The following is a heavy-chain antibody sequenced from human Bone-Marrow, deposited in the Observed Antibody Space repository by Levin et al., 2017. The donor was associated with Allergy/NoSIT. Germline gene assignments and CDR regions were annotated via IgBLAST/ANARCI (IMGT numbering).Heavy chain of an antibody. Sequence: GGSLRLSCAASGFTFSSYAMSWVRQAPGKGLEWVSAISGSGGSTYYADSVKGRFTISRDNSKNTLYLQMNSLRAEDTAVYYCAKVGPYCSSTSCSWGYYYYYYMDVWGKGTTVTVSS. CDR1: GFTFSSYA. CDR3: AKVGPYCSSTSCSWGYYYYYYMDV. D-gene: IGHD2-2*01. V-gene: IGHV3-23*01. CDR2: ISGSGGST. J-gene: IGHJ6*03.